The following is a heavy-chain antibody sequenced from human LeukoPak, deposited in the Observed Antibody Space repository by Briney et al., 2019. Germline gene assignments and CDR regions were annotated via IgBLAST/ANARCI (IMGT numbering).Heavy chain of an antibody. CDR2: INHSGST. CDR1: GGSFSGYY. J-gene: IGHJ4*02. CDR3: ARGPGYDYVWGSYRSPRYFDY. Sequence: KPSETLSLTCAVYGGSFSGYYWSWIRQPPGKGLEWIGEINHSGSTNYNPSLKSRVTISVDTSKNQFSLKLSSVTAADTAVYYCARGPGYDYVWGSYRSPRYFDYWGQGTLVTASS. D-gene: IGHD3-16*02. V-gene: IGHV4-34*01.